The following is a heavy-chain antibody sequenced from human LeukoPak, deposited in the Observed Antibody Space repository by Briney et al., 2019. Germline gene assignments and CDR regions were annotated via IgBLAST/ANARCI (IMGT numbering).Heavy chain of an antibody. D-gene: IGHD2-21*01. CDR1: GGSFSGYY. Sequence: SETLSLTCAVYGGSFSGYYWSWIRQPPGKGLEWIGEINHSGSTNYNPALKSRVTISVDTSKNQFSLKLSSVTAADTAVYYCARGVVIAPQTFDYWGQGTLVTVSS. CDR2: INHSGST. CDR3: ARGVVIAPQTFDY. V-gene: IGHV4-34*01. J-gene: IGHJ4*02.